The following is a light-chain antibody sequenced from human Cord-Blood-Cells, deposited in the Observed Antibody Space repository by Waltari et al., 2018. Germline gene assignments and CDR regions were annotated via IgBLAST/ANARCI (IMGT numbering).Light chain of an antibody. CDR3: QQYGSSPRT. J-gene: IGKJ1*01. CDR1: QSVNSSY. Sequence: EIVLTQSPGTLSLSPGERATLYCRASQSVNSSYLAWYQQKPGQAPRLLIYGASSRATGIPDRFSGSGSGTDFTLTISRLEPEDFAVYYCQQYGSSPRTFGQGTKVEIK. V-gene: IGKV3-20*01. CDR2: GAS.